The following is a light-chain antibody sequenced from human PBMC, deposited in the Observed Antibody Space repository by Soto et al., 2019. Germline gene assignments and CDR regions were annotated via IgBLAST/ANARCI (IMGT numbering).Light chain of an antibody. J-gene: IGKJ4*01. CDR1: QGIRHD. V-gene: IGKV1-6*01. CDR3: LQSYIYPLT. Sequence: QMTQSPSTLSASVGDRVNITCRASQGIRHDLGWYQQKPGQAPKLLIYTTSTLQSGVPSRFSGSGSGTDFTLTISALQPEDFATYYCLQSYIYPLTFGGGTKGDIK. CDR2: TTS.